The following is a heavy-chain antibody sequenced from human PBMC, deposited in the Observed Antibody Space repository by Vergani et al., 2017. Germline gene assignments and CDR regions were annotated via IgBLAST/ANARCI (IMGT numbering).Heavy chain of an antibody. J-gene: IGHJ3*02. V-gene: IGHV4-34*11. CDR1: GGSFSGYY. CDR2: IHTNGVI. Sequence: QVQLQQWGAGLLKPSETLSLICAVYGGSFSGYYWSWIRQPPGKGLEWIGRIHTNGVIHYNPSLNSRATISVDTSRNQISLKLTSVTATDTAIYFCARGNPYVDFDIWGQGTMITVSS. D-gene: IGHD3-16*01. CDR3: ARGNPYVDFDI.